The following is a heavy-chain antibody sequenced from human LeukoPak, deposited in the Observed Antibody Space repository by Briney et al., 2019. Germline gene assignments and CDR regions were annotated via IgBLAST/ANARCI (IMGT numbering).Heavy chain of an antibody. CDR3: ATDRGWRTSGYYLYYFEY. Sequence: PGGSLRLSCAASGFTFSSDWMHWVRQAPGKGLVWVSRISSDGSSTSYADSVRGRFTISRDNTMNSLYLQMSSLRAEDTAVYYCATDRGWRTSGYYLYYFEYWGQGTLVTYSS. CDR1: GFTFSSDW. CDR2: ISSDGSST. D-gene: IGHD3-3*01. V-gene: IGHV3-74*01. J-gene: IGHJ4*02.